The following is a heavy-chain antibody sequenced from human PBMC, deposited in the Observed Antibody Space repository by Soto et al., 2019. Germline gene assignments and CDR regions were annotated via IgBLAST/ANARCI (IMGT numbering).Heavy chain of an antibody. Sequence: PGGSLRLSCAASGFTFSSYAMSWVRQAPGKGLEWVSIISGSGGGTYYADSVKGRFTISRDNSKNTLYLQVNSLRAEDTAVYYCAKGDSSWSYFDFWGQGTLVTVS. J-gene: IGHJ4*02. V-gene: IGHV3-23*01. CDR1: GFTFSSYA. CDR3: AKGDSSWSYFDF. CDR2: ISGSGGGT. D-gene: IGHD6-13*01.